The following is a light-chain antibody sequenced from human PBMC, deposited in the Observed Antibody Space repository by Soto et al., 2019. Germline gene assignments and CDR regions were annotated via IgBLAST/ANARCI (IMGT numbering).Light chain of an antibody. Sequence: EIVLTQSPATLSLCTGERATLSPRPSQSVSSYLAWYQQRPGQPPRLVIYGASSRATGIPDRFSGSGSGTEFTLTISSLQSEDFATYYCQQYNSYSTITFGQGTRLEIK. CDR3: QQYNSYSTIT. V-gene: IGKV3D-15*01. CDR2: GAS. CDR1: QSVSSY. J-gene: IGKJ5*01.